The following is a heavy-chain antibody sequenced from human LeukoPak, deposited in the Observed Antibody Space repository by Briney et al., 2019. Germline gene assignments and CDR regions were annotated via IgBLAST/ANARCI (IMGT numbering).Heavy chain of an antibody. CDR1: GFTFSSYV. D-gene: IGHD3-10*01. V-gene: IGHV3-23*01. Sequence: GGSLRLSCAASGFTFSSYVMSWVRQAPGKGLEWVSAISGSGGSTYYADSVKGRFTISRDNSKNTLYLQMNSLRAEDTAVYYCAKYYYGSGSYSPVDYWGQGTLVTVSS. J-gene: IGHJ4*02. CDR2: ISGSGGST. CDR3: AKYYYGSGSYSPVDY.